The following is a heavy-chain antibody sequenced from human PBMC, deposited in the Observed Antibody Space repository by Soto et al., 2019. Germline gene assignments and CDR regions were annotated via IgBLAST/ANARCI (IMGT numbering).Heavy chain of an antibody. V-gene: IGHV3-23*01. J-gene: IGHJ4*02. Sequence: GGSLRLSCAASGFTFRSYAMSWVRQAPGKGLEWVSGISASGGATYYADYVKGRFTISRDNSKNMFFLQMNSLRAEDTAVYYCAKDQDSGSYYILDSWGQGTLVTVSS. CDR2: ISASGGAT. D-gene: IGHD1-26*01. CDR3: AKDQDSGSYYILDS. CDR1: GFTFRSYA.